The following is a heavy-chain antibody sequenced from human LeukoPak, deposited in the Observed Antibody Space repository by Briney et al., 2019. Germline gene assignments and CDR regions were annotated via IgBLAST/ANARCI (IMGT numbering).Heavy chain of an antibody. J-gene: IGHJ4*02. Sequence: SETLSLTCTVSGGSISSYFWNWIRQPPGKGLEWIGFIHYSGSTNYNPSLKSRVAISVGTSNNQFSLKLSSVTAADAAVYFCARGQADIVATMKYWGQGTLVTVSS. V-gene: IGHV4-59*01. CDR2: IHYSGST. CDR3: ARGQADIVATMKY. CDR1: GGSISSYF. D-gene: IGHD5-12*01.